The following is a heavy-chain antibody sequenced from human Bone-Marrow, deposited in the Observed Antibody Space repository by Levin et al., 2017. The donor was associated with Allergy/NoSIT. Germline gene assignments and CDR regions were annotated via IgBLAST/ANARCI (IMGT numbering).Heavy chain of an antibody. J-gene: IGHJ3*02. CDR3: ARSTASDEDAYDI. V-gene: IGHV4-34*01. Sequence: SQTLSLTCAVSGGYLSGYHWSWIRETPGKGLEWLGEIDHSGSTNYRPSLRGRLTLSVDTSKGTFSLRLTSISAADTAIYYCARSTASDEDAYDIWGQGTMVIVS. CDR1: GGYLSGYH. D-gene: IGHD5-18*01. CDR2: IDHSGST.